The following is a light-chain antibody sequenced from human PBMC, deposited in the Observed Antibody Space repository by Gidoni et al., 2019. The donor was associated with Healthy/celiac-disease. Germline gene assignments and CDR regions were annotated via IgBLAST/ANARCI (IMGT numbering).Light chain of an antibody. Sequence: DIQLTPSPSFLSASVGDRVTITSRASQGISSYLAWYQQKPGKAPKLLIYAASTLQSGVPSRFSGSGSGTEFTLTISSLQPEDFATYYCQQLNSYPRTFGQGTKVEIK. CDR1: QGISSY. J-gene: IGKJ1*01. V-gene: IGKV1-9*01. CDR2: AAS. CDR3: QQLNSYPRT.